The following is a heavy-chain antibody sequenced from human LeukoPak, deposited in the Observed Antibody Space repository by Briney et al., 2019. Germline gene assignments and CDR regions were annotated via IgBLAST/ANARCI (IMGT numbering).Heavy chain of an antibody. CDR2: INHSGNT. D-gene: IGHD5-12*01. V-gene: IGHV4-34*01. J-gene: IGHJ5*02. CDR3: ARSRREGGYVRRDWLDP. Sequence: SETLSLTCAVYGGSFSGYYWNWIRQPPGKGLEWIGEINHSGNTNYNPSLKSRVTISIDTSKNQFSLKLSSVTAADTAVYYCARSRREGGYVRRDWLDPWGHGTLVTVSS. CDR1: GGSFSGYY.